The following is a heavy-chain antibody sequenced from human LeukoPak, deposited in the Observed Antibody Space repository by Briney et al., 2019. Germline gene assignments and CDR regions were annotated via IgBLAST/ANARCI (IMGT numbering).Heavy chain of an antibody. V-gene: IGHV3-23*01. D-gene: IGHD3-22*01. Sequence: GGSLRLSCAASGFTFNSYAMSWVRQAPGKGLEWVSALSGSGDRTFYVDSVKGRFTISRDNSKNTLYLQMNSLRAEDTAVYYCAKGSKLLVITRDHHMDVWGKGTTVTISS. J-gene: IGHJ6*03. CDR1: GFTFNSYA. CDR2: LSGSGDRT. CDR3: AKGSKLLVITRDHHMDV.